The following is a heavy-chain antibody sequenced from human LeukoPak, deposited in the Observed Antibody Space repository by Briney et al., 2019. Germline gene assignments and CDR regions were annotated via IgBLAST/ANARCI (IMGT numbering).Heavy chain of an antibody. Sequence: GGSLRLSCAASGFTFSSYSMSSVRQAAGKGLGWVSSISISSSYIYYADSVKGRFTISRDNAKNSLYLQMNSLRAEDTAVYYCAREDAAWELLGESWFDPWGQGTLVTVSS. J-gene: IGHJ5*02. CDR2: ISISSSYI. V-gene: IGHV3-21*01. CDR3: AREDAAWELLGESWFDP. D-gene: IGHD1-26*01. CDR1: GFTFSSYS.